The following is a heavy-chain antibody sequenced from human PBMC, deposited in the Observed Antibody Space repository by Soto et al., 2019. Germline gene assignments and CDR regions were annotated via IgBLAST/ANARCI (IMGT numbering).Heavy chain of an antibody. V-gene: IGHV3-30*18. CDR1: GFTFSSYG. Sequence: QVQLVESGGGVVQPGRSLRLSCAASGFTFSSYGMHWVRQAPGKGLEWVALISYDGSNKYYADSVKGRFTISRDNSKNTLYLQMNSLRAEDTAVYYCAKVSVPAAIAYYYYGMDVWGQGTTVTGSS. J-gene: IGHJ6*02. CDR2: ISYDGSNK. D-gene: IGHD2-2*01. CDR3: AKVSVPAAIAYYYYGMDV.